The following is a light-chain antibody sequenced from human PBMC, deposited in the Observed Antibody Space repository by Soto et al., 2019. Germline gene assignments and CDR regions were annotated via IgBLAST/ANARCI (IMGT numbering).Light chain of an antibody. J-gene: IGKJ5*01. V-gene: IGKV3-11*01. CDR2: AAS. CDR3: QQRSNWPPKIT. CDR1: QSVGSS. Sequence: EIVLTQSPATLSLSPGERATLSCRASQSVGSSLAWYQQKLGQAPRLLIYAASDRATGIPGRFSGSGSGTDFTLTISRLEPEDFAVYYCQQRSNWPPKITFGQGTRLEIK.